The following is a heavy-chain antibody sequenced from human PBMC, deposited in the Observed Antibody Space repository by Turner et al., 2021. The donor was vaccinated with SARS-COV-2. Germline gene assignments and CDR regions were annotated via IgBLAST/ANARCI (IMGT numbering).Heavy chain of an antibody. CDR2: ISSSGSTI. CDR1: GFTFSSYE. CDR3: ARDQYYDSRGYYFFRASYFDL. V-gene: IGHV3-48*03. Sequence: EVQLVESGGDLVQPGGYLRLSCSASGFTFSSYEMNWFRQAPGKGLEWVSYISSSGSTIYYADSVKGRFTISRDNAKNSLYLQMNSLRAEDTAVYYCARDQYYDSRGYYFFRASYFDLWGRGTLVTVSS. J-gene: IGHJ2*01. D-gene: IGHD3-22*01.